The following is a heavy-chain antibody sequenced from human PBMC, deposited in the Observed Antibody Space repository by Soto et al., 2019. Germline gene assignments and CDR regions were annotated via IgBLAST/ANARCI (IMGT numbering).Heavy chain of an antibody. CDR1: GGSISSYY. CDR2: IYYSGST. J-gene: IGHJ4*02. V-gene: IGHV4-59*01. CDR3: AREVVLMGFDY. D-gene: IGHD2-8*01. Sequence: SETLSLTCTVSGGSISSYYWSWIRQPPGKGLEWIGYIYYSGSTNYNPSLKSRVTISVDTSKNQFSLKLSSVTAADTAVYYCAREVVLMGFDYWGQGTLVTVSS.